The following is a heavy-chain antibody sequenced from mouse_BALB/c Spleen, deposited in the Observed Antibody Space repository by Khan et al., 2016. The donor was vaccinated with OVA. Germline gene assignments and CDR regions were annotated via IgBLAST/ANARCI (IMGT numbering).Heavy chain of an antibody. D-gene: IGHD6-2*01. CDR2: ITTSTGEP. V-gene: IGHV9-1*02. Sequence: QIQLVQSGPELKKPGETVKISCKASGYTFQNYGMNWVKQAPGKGLKWMGWITTSTGEPTYAVNLKGRFVFSLETSASTAYLQISNLKNEDMTTYFCARISSYWYSDVWGAGTTVTVSS. J-gene: IGHJ1*01. CDR1: GYTFQNYG. CDR3: ARISSYWYSDV.